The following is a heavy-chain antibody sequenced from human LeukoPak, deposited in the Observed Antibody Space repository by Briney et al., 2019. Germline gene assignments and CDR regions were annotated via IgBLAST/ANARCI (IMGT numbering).Heavy chain of an antibody. J-gene: IGHJ3*02. CDR3: ARDHRGARLAFDI. Sequence: SETLSLTXTVSGGSISTYFWSWIRQPAGKALEWIGRIYTTETTNYNPSLKTRNTMSVDTSKNQFSLKLSSVTAADAAVYYCARDHRGARLAFDIWGQGTMVTVSS. CDR1: GGSISTYF. V-gene: IGHV4-4*07. D-gene: IGHD3-10*01. CDR2: IYTTETT.